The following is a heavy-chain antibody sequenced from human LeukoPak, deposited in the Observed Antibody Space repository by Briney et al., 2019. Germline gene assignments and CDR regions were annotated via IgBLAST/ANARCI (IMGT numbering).Heavy chain of an antibody. CDR1: GFTFSSYE. V-gene: IGHV3-21*01. Sequence: GGSLRLSCVASGFTFSSYEMNWVRQAPGKGLEWVSSISTSSSYIYYADSVKGRFTISRDNARKSLYLQMNSLRVEDTAVYYCARGSVVVPAADNWFDPWGQGTLVTVSS. CDR2: ISTSSSYI. D-gene: IGHD2-2*01. CDR3: ARGSVVVPAADNWFDP. J-gene: IGHJ5*02.